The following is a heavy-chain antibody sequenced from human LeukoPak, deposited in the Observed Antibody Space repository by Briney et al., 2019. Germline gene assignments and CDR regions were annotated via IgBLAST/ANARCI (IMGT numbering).Heavy chain of an antibody. CDR2: IKSDGST. D-gene: IGHD3-22*01. CDR1: GFTFTTYT. CDR3: ARAPSEIGGYYPEYFRH. V-gene: IGHV3-74*01. J-gene: IGHJ1*01. Sequence: GGSLRLSCVASGFTFTTYTMHWVRQAPGKGLVWVSRIKSDGSTNYADSVKGRFTISRDNAKNKVSLQMNSLRPEDTGVYYCARAPSEIGGYYPEYFRHWGQGTLVTVSS.